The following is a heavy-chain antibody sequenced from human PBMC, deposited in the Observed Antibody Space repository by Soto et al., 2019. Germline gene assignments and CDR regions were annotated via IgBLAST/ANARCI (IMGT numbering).Heavy chain of an antibody. D-gene: IGHD2-8*02. CDR2: LWSNGIKT. J-gene: IGHJ4*02. V-gene: IGHV3-33*01. CDR3: ARDLHYWSLLIDH. CDR1: GFSLSRYG. Sequence: GGSLRLSCTASGFSLSRYGLHWVRQAPGKGLQWVAGLWSNGIKTSYTDSVKGRFTISRDTSKNMLYLQMNTLGAEDTAVYYCARDLHYWSLLIDHWGQGTLVTVS.